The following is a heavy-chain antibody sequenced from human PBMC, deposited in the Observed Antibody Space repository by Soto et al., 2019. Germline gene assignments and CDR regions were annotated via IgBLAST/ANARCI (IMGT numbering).Heavy chain of an antibody. CDR1: GGTFSSYA. D-gene: IGHD4-17*01. J-gene: IGHJ3*02. CDR2: IIPIFGTA. CDR3: ASNHGPTTVHTFPRYAFDI. V-gene: IGHV1-69*12. Sequence: QVQLVQSGAEVKKPGSSVKVSCKASGGTFSSYAISWVRQAPGQGLEWMGGIIPIFGTANYARKFQGRVTITADDSTSTSDMALRRLRSEDTAVYYCASNHGPTTVHTFPRYAFDIWGQGTMVTVSS.